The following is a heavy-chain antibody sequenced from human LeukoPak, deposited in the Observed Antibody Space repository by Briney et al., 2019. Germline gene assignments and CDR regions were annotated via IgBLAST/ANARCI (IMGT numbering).Heavy chain of an antibody. CDR3: AKDSQYYYDSSGYYAS. Sequence: GGSLRLSCAASGFTFSSYGMHWVRQAPGKGLEWVAVISYDGSNKYYADSVKGRFTISRDNSKNTLYLQMNSLRAEDTALYYCAKDSQYYYDSSGYYASWGQGTLVTVSS. V-gene: IGHV3-30*18. CDR1: GFTFSSYG. J-gene: IGHJ4*02. D-gene: IGHD3-22*01. CDR2: ISYDGSNK.